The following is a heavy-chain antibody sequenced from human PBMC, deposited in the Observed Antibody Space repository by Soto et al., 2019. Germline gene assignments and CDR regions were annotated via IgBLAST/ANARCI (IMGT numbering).Heavy chain of an antibody. CDR3: AKDAYYYGSGLKNWFDP. CDR1: GFTFSSYA. CDR2: ISGSGGST. J-gene: IGHJ5*02. V-gene: IGHV3-23*01. D-gene: IGHD3-10*01. Sequence: GSLRLSCAASGFTFSSYAMSWVRQAPGKGLEWVSAISGSGGSTYYADSVKGRFTISRDNSKNTLYLQMNSLRAEDTAVYYCAKDAYYYGSGLKNWFDPWGQGTLVTVSS.